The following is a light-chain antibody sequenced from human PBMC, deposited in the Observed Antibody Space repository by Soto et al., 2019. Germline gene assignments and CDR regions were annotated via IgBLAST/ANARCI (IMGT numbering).Light chain of an antibody. Sequence: ALTQPRSVSGSPGQSVTISCTGTSSDVGGYNYVSWYQQHPGKAPKLMIYDVSKRPSGVPDRFSGSKSGNTASLTISGLHAEDEADYYCCSYAGRYSYVFGTGTKVTVL. V-gene: IGLV2-11*01. CDR2: DVS. J-gene: IGLJ1*01. CDR1: SSDVGGYNY. CDR3: CSYAGRYSYV.